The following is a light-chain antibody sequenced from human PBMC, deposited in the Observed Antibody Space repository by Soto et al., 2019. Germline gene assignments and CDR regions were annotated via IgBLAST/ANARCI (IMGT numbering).Light chain of an antibody. CDR3: QTWGTGIHVV. V-gene: IGLV4-69*01. J-gene: IGLJ2*01. CDR1: SGHSSYA. CDR2: LDSDGSH. Sequence: QSVLTQSPSASASMGASVKLTCTLSSGHSSYAIAWHQQQPEKGPRYLMKLDSDGSHTKGDAIPDRFSGSSSGAERYLTISCLQSEDEADYSCQTWGTGIHVVFGGGTKVTVL.